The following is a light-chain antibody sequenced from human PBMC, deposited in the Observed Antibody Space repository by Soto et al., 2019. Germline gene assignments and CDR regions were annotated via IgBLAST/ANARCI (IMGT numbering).Light chain of an antibody. V-gene: IGKV1-5*01. CDR1: QSVGNW. J-gene: IGKJ1*01. Sequence: DIQMTQSPSTLSASVGDRVTISCRASQSVGNWLAWYQQKPGKAPKFLIYDAYSLESGVPSRFSGSGSGTEFTLTISSLQPDDFATYYCQQYNTYWTFGQGTKVDIK. CDR3: QQYNTYWT. CDR2: DAY.